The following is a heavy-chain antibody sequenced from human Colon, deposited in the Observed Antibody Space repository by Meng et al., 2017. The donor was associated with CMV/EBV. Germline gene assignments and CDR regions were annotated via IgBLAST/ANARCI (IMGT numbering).Heavy chain of an antibody. J-gene: IGHJ4*02. V-gene: IGHV1-18*01. CDR1: GYTFNKHG. Sequence: ASVKVSCKASGYTFNKHGINWVRQAPGQGLEWMGWINLWNGNIESAQKFQGRITLTTDASTSTVYMELRSLTPDDTAVYYCAKDLFSPGGNSCFDHWGQGTLVTVSS. D-gene: IGHD3-16*01. CDR2: INLWNGNI. CDR3: AKDLFSPGGNSCFDH.